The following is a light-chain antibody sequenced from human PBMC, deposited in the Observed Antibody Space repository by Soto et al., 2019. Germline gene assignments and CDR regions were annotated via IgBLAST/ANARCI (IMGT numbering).Light chain of an antibody. CDR3: QQYNGYSHS. CDR2: DAT. CDR1: QSITRW. J-gene: IGKJ2*01. V-gene: IGKV1-5*01. Sequence: DIQLPQPPSTLSASVGDRVTITCRADQSITRWLAWFQQKPGKAPSLLIYDATNLQPGVPSRFSGSGSGTEFTLTISSLQPDDFATYYCQQYNGYSHSFGQGTKVDI.